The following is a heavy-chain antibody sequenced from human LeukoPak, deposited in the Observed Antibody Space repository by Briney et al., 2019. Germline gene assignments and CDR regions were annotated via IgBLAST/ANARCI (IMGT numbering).Heavy chain of an antibody. J-gene: IGHJ4*02. CDR2: INWNGGST. CDR1: GFTFDDYG. D-gene: IGHD6-13*01. V-gene: IGHV3-20*01. Sequence: PGGSLRLSCAASGFTFDDYGMSWVRQAPEKGLEWVSGINWNGGSTGYADSVKGRFTISRDNAKNSLYLQMNSLRAEDTALYHCARDSRQQQLVFFDYWGQGTLVTVSS. CDR3: ARDSRQQQLVFFDY.